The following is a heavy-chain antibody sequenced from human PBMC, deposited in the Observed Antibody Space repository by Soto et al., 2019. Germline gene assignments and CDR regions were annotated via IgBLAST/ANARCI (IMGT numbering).Heavy chain of an antibody. CDR1: GDSMATGGHY. CDR2: VYYSGAP. J-gene: IGHJ4*02. Sequence: SETLSLACTVSGDSMATGGHYYNWIRQVPGKGLEWIGYVYYSGAPHYTPSLRARATISRDTSKNQFSLRLISVTAADTALYYCARDKDLQPTVWGFWGQGIQVTVSS. CDR3: ARDKDLQPTVWGF. V-gene: IGHV4-31*03. D-gene: IGHD3-16*01.